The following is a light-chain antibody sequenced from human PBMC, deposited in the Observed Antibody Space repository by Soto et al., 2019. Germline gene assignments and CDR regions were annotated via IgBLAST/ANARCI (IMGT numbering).Light chain of an antibody. V-gene: IGKV1-5*01. J-gene: IGKJ1*01. CDR2: DAS. Sequence: DIQLTQSPSTLSASVGDRVTIHCRASQSISSWLAWYQQKPGKAPKLLIYDASSLESGVPSRFSGTGSGTEFTFSITSLQPEDFGTYYCQQCYMGWTFGQGTKVDI. CDR1: QSISSW. CDR3: QQCYMGWT.